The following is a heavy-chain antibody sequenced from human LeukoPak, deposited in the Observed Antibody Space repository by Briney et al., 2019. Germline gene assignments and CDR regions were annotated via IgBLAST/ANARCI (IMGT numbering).Heavy chain of an antibody. Sequence: SQTLSLTCTFSGGSISSGSYYWSWIRQPAGKGLEWIGRIYTSGSTNYNPSLKSRVTISVDTSKNQFSLKLSSVTAADTAVYYCARSVVRVWFDPWGQGTLVTVSS. CDR2: IYTSGST. J-gene: IGHJ5*02. CDR3: ARSVVRVWFDP. V-gene: IGHV4-61*02. CDR1: GGSISSGSYY. D-gene: IGHD4-23*01.